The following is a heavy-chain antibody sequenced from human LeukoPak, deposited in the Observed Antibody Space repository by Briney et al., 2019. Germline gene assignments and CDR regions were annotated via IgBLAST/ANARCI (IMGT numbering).Heavy chain of an antibody. V-gene: IGHV3-33*01. J-gene: IGHJ3*02. D-gene: IGHD2-15*01. CDR2: IWYDGSNK. Sequence: GRSLRLSCAASGFTFSSYGMHWVRQAPGKGLEWVAVIWYDGSNKYYADSVKGRFTISRDNSKNTASLQMNSLRAEDTAVYYCARNFYGGSSRGSASDIWGQGTMVTVSS. CDR1: GFTFSSYG. CDR3: ARNFYGGSSRGSASDI.